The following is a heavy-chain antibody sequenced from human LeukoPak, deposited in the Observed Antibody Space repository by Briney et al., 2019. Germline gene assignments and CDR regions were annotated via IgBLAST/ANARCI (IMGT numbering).Heavy chain of an antibody. CDR2: IYTSGST. D-gene: IGHD6-13*01. CDR3: AREGPISIAADTPFDY. J-gene: IGHJ4*02. Sequence: SETLSLTCTVSGESISSYYWSWIRQPAGKGLEWIGRIYTSGSTNYNPSLKSRVTMSVDTSKNQFSLKLSSVTAADTAVYYCAREGPISIAADTPFDYWGQGTLVTVSS. CDR1: GESISSYY. V-gene: IGHV4-4*07.